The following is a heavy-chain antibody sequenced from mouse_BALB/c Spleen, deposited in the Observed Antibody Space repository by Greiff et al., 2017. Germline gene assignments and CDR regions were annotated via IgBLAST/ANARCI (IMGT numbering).Heavy chain of an antibody. Sequence: VQLKESGPGLVKPSQSLSLTCSVTGYSITSGYYWNWIRQFPGNKLEWMGYISYDGSNNYNPSLKNRISITRDTSKNQFFLKLNSVTTEDTATYYCARIYYYGWYFDVWGAGTTVTVSS. CDR2: ISYDGSN. V-gene: IGHV3-6*02. D-gene: IGHD1-1*01. CDR1: GYSITSGYY. J-gene: IGHJ1*01. CDR3: ARIYYYGWYFDV.